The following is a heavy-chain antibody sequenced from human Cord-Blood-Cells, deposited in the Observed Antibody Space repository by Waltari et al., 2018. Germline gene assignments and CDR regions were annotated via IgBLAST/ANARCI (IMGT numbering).Heavy chain of an antibody. J-gene: IGHJ4*02. CDR3: ATWGVVVVPAAIPHDY. CDR2: IYYSGST. D-gene: IGHD2-2*02. Sequence: QLQLQESGPGLVKPSETLSLTCTVSGGSISSSSYYWGWIRQPPGKGLEWIGSIYYSGSTYYNPSLKSRVTISVDTSKNRFSLKLSSVTAADTAVYYCATWGVVVVPAAIPHDYWGQGTLVTVSS. V-gene: IGHV4-39*01. CDR1: GGSISSSSYY.